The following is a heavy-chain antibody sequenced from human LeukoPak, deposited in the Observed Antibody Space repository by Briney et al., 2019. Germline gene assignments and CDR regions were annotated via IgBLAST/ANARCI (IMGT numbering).Heavy chain of an antibody. J-gene: IGHJ4*02. D-gene: IGHD6-6*01. CDR3: ARGSIAMSPDER. CDR1: GGTFSSYA. V-gene: IGHV1-69*04. Sequence: SVKVSCKASGGTFSSYAISWVRQAPGQGLEWMGRIIPILDIANYAQKFQGRVTITADKSTSTAYMELSSLRSEDTAVYYCARGSIAMSPDERWGQGTLVTVSS. CDR2: IIPILDIA.